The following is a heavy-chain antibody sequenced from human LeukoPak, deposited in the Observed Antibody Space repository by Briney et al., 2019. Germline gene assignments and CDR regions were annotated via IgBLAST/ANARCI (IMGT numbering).Heavy chain of an antibody. CDR2: IKQDGSEK. V-gene: IGHV3-7*01. Sequence: GGSLRLSCAASGFTFSSYWVSWVRQAPGKGLEWVANIKQDGSEKYYVDSVKGRFTISRDNAKNSLYLQMNSLRAEGTAVYYCARSGWWMATNFDYWGQGTLVTVSS. CDR1: GFTFSSYW. J-gene: IGHJ4*02. D-gene: IGHD5-24*01. CDR3: ARSGWWMATNFDY.